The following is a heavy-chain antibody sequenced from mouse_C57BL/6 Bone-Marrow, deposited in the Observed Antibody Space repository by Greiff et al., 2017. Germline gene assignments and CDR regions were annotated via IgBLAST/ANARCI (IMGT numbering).Heavy chain of an antibody. CDR3: ARDFYAIDD. CDR2: ISDGGSYT. V-gene: IGHV5-4*01. Sequence: EVQLVESGGGLVKPGGSLKLSCAASGFTFSSYAMSWVRQTPEKRLEWVATISDGGSYTYYPDNVKGRFTISRDNAKNNLYLQLSHLKSDDTAMYYCARDFYAIDDWGQGPSVTVSS. CDR1: GFTFSSYA. J-gene: IGHJ4*01.